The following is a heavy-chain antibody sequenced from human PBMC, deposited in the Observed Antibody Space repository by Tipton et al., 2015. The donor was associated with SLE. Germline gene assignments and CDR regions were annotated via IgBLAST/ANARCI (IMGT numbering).Heavy chain of an antibody. D-gene: IGHD6-13*01. V-gene: IGHV4-59*12. CDR3: ARVYASSSRGAFDI. J-gene: IGHJ3*02. CDR1: GGSISSYY. Sequence: TLSLTCTVSGGSISSYYWSWIRQPPGKGLVWIGYIYYSGSTNYNPSLKSRVTISVDTSKNQFSLKLSSVTAADTAVYYCARVYASSSRGAFDIWGQGTMVTVSS. CDR2: IYYSGST.